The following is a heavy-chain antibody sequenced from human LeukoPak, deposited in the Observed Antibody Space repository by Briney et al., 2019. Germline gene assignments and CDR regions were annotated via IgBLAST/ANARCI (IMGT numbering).Heavy chain of an antibody. CDR3: ASSVDYDFWSGYYSTVWFDP. V-gene: IGHV4-34*01. D-gene: IGHD3-3*01. CDR1: GGSFSGYY. Sequence: SETLSLTCAVYGGSFSGYYWSWIRQPPGKGLEWIGEINHSGSTNYNPSLKSRVAISVDTSKNQFSLKLSSVTAADTAVYYCASSVDYDFWSGYYSTVWFDPWGQGTLVTVSS. J-gene: IGHJ5*02. CDR2: INHSGST.